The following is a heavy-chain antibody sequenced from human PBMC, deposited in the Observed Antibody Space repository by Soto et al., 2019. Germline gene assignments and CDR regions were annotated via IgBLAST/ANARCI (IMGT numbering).Heavy chain of an antibody. V-gene: IGHV3-15*01. CDR1: GFTFSNAW. Sequence: PGGSLRLSCAASGFTFSNAWMSWVRQAPGKGLEWVGRIKSKTGGGTTDYAAPVKGRFTISRDDSKNTLYLQMNSLKTEDTAVYYCTTEWDTAMVTNWFDPWGQGTLVTVSS. CDR3: TTEWDTAMVTNWFDP. CDR2: IKSKTGGGTT. D-gene: IGHD5-18*01. J-gene: IGHJ5*02.